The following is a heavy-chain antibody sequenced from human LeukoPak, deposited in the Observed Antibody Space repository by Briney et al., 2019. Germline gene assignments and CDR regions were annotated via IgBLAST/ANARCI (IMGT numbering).Heavy chain of an antibody. J-gene: IGHJ4*02. D-gene: IGHD3-22*01. CDR3: AREAGYYDSSGYNDY. Sequence: GGSLRLSCAASGFTFSDYYMSWIRQAPGKGLEWVSYISSSGSTIYYADSVEGRFTISRDNAKNSLYLQMNSLRAEDTAVYYCAREAGYYDSSGYNDYWGQGTLVTVSS. V-gene: IGHV3-11*01. CDR2: ISSSGSTI. CDR1: GFTFSDYY.